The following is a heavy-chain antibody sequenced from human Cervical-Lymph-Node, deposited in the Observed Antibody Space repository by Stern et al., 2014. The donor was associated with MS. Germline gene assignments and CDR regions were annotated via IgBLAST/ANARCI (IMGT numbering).Heavy chain of an antibody. J-gene: IGHJ4*02. CDR2: IYWDDDK. Sequence: QVTLRESGPTLVKPTQTLTLTCTFSGFSLSTSGVGVGWIRQPPGKALEGLALIYWDDDKRYSPSLKSRLTITKDTSKTQVVLTMTNMDPVDTATYYCARNRNYYDRSDLCDYWGQGTLVTVSS. CDR1: GFSLSTSGVG. D-gene: IGHD3-22*01. CDR3: ARNRNYYDRSDLCDY. V-gene: IGHV2-5*02.